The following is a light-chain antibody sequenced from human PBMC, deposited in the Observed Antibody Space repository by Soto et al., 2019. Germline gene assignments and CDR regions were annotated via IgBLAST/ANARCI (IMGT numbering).Light chain of an antibody. CDR1: QSVGIN. V-gene: IGKV3-15*01. Sequence: EIVMTQSPATLSVSPGEGATLSCRASQSVGINLDWYQKKTGQAPRVVVYGASTRATGIPARLSGSGSGTELTLTISGLKYEDFAVYYCQQYHQWTITFGHGTRLEIK. CDR3: QQYHQWTIT. J-gene: IGKJ5*01. CDR2: GAS.